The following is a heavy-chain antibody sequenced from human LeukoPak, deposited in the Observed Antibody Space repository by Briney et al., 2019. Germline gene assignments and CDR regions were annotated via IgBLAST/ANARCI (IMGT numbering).Heavy chain of an antibody. J-gene: IGHJ4*02. CDR2: IYYSGST. D-gene: IGHD3-10*01. Sequence: SETLSLTCTVSGGSISTSNYYWSWIRQPPGKGLEWIGYIYYSGSTNYNPSLKSRVTISVDTSKNQFSLKLSSVTAADTAVYYCARESGYYGSGFDYWGQGTLVTVSS. CDR3: ARESGYYGSGFDY. V-gene: IGHV4-61*01. CDR1: GGSISTSNYY.